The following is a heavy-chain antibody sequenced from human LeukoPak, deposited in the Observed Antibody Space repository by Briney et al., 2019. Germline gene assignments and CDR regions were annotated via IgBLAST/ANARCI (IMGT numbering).Heavy chain of an antibody. CDR1: GFTVSSNY. CDR2: IYSGGST. D-gene: IGHD2-2*01. CDR3: ASEVYCSSTSCNPEVAFDI. J-gene: IGHJ3*02. V-gene: IGHV3-66*02. Sequence: PGGSLRLSCAASGFTVSSNYMSWVRQAPGKGLEWVSVIYSGGSTYYADSVKGRFTISRDNSKNTLYLQMNRLRAEDTAVYYCASEVYCSSTSCNPEVAFDIWGQGTMVTVSS.